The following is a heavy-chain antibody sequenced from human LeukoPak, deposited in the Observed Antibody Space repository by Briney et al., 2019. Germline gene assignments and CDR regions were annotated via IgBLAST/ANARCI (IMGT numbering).Heavy chain of an antibody. D-gene: IGHD2-15*01. Sequence: SETLSLTCTVSGGSISSGDYYWSWIRQPPGKGLEWIGYIYYSGSTYYNPSLKSRVTISVDTSKNQFSLKLSSVTAADTAVYCCARDSGRGVGYCSGGSCYVIDIWGQGTMVTVSS. CDR2: IYYSGST. CDR3: ARDSGRGVGYCSGGSCYVIDI. CDR1: GGSISSGDYY. V-gene: IGHV4-30-4*01. J-gene: IGHJ3*02.